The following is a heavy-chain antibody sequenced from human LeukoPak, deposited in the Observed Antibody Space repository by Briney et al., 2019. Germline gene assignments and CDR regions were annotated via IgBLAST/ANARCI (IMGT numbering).Heavy chain of an antibody. J-gene: IGHJ4*02. Sequence: PGGSLRLSCAASGFIFDDYSMHWVQQAPEKGLEWVSGISWNSDSKDYADSVKGRFTISRDNAKNSLFLQVNSLRTEDTALYYCARSVELVRGYFDFWGQGTLVTVSS. CDR2: ISWNSDSK. CDR1: GFIFDDYS. V-gene: IGHV3-9*01. CDR3: ARSVELVRGYFDF. D-gene: IGHD1-1*01.